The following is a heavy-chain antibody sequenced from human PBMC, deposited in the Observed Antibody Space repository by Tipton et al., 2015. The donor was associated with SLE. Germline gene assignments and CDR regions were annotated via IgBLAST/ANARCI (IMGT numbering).Heavy chain of an antibody. CDR3: ATRGGGSGYYYYGMDV. Sequence: LRLSCTVSGGSISSYYWSWIRQPPGKGLEWIGYIYYSGSTNYNPSLKSRVTISVDTSKNHFSLKLSSVTAADTAVYYCATRGGGSGYYYYGMDVWGQGTTVTVSS. CDR1: GGSISSYY. J-gene: IGHJ6*02. D-gene: IGHD2-15*01. CDR2: IYYSGST. V-gene: IGHV4-59*08.